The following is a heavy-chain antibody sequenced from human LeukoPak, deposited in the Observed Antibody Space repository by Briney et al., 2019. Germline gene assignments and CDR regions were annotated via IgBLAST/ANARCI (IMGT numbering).Heavy chain of an antibody. CDR3: VKASSSSPQYNWFDA. D-gene: IGHD6-6*01. V-gene: IGHV3-23*01. CDR2: VSGTGGRT. CDR1: GFTFSTYA. J-gene: IGHJ5*02. Sequence: GGSLRLSCAASGFTFSTYAMNWVRQTPGKGLEWVSVVSGTGGRTYYADSVKGRFTISRDNSKNTLYLQMNSLRAEDTALYYCVKASSSSPQYNWFDAWGQGTLVTVSS.